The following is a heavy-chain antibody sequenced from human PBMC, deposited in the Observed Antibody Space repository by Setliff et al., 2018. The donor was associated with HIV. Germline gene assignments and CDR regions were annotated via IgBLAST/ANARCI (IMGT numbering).Heavy chain of an antibody. D-gene: IGHD5-18*01. J-gene: IGHJ4*02. Sequence: GASVKVSCKASGGTFSSYAISWVRQAPGQGLEWMGGIIPIFGTANYAQKFQGRVTITTDESTSTAYMELGSLRSEDTAVYYCASLGYSYGPDFDYWGQGTLATVSS. CDR1: GGTFSSYA. V-gene: IGHV1-69*05. CDR2: IIPIFGTA. CDR3: ASLGYSYGPDFDY.